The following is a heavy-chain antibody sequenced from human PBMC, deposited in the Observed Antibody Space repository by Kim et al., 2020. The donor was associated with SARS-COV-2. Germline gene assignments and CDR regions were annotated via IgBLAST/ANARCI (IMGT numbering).Heavy chain of an antibody. Sequence: GGSLRLSCAASGFTFSSYGMHWVRQAPGKGLEWVAVISYDGSNKYYADSVKGRFTISRDNSKNTLYLQMNSLRAEDTAVYYCAKPIVAGTRYYYYYYGMDVWGQGTTVTVSS. CDR3: AKPIVAGTRYYYYYYGMDV. CDR1: GFTFSSYG. J-gene: IGHJ6*02. CDR2: ISYDGSNK. V-gene: IGHV3-30*18. D-gene: IGHD6-19*01.